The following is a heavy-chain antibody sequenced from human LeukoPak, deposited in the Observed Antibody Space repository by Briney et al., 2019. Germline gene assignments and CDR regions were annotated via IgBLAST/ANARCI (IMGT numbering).Heavy chain of an antibody. CDR1: GFTFSTYT. Sequence: GGSLRLSCVVSGFTFSTYTMNWVRQAPGKGLEWVSSISSGSRDIYYADSLKGRFTISRDNAKNSLYLQMNSLRAEDTAVYYCAKGPRVDFWSGYYNWFDPWGQGTLVTVSS. CDR3: AKGPRVDFWSGYYNWFDP. D-gene: IGHD3-3*01. CDR2: ISSGSRDI. J-gene: IGHJ5*02. V-gene: IGHV3-21*04.